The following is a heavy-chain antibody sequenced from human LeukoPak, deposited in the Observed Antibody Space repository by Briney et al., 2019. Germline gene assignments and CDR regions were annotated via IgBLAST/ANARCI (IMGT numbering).Heavy chain of an antibody. CDR3: ARPSWYVY. CDR1: GLTFTNAW. Sequence: GGSLRLSCAASGLTFTNAWMSWVRQAPGKGLEWVANIKQDGSEKYYVDSVKGRFTISRDNAKNSLYLQMNSLRAEDTAVYYCARPSWYVYWGQGTLVTVSS. V-gene: IGHV3-7*01. CDR2: IKQDGSEK. J-gene: IGHJ4*02. D-gene: IGHD6-13*01.